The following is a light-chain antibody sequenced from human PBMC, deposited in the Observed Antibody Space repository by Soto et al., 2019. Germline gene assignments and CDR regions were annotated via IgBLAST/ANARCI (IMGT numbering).Light chain of an antibody. CDR1: SSDVGAYNF. CDR2: DVI. V-gene: IGLV2-14*03. Sequence: QSALTQPASVSGSPGQSITISCTGTSSDVGAYNFVSWYQQHPGKAPKLMIYDVINRPSGVSNRFSGSKSGNTASLTISGLQAEDEADYYCSPYRDSASYVFGTGTKLTVL. CDR3: SPYRDSASYV. J-gene: IGLJ1*01.